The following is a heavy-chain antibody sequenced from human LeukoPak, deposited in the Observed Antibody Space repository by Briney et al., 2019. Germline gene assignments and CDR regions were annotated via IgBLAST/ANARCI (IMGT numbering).Heavy chain of an antibody. CDR3: ARDLGPNPSNFDY. J-gene: IGHJ4*02. CDR1: GFTFSSYS. CDR2: ISSSSSYI. V-gene: IGHV3-21*01. Sequence: GGSLRLSCAASGFTFSSYSMNWVRQAPGKGLEWVSSISSSSSYIYYADSVKGRFTTSRDNAKNSPYLQMNSLRAEDTAVYYCARDLGPNPSNFDYWGQGTLVTVSS.